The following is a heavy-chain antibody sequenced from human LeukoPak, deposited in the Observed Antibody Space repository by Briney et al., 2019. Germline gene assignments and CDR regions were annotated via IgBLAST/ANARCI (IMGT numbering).Heavy chain of an antibody. CDR2: IWYDGSNK. D-gene: IGHD2-2*01. CDR1: GFTFSSYG. V-gene: IGHV3-30*02. Sequence: HPGGSLRLSCAASGFTFSSYGMHWVRQAPGKGLEWVAVIWYDGSNKYYADSVKGRFTISRDNSKNTLYLQMNSLRAEDTAVYYCAKDHFRTSWQGIYYYYGMDVWGQGTTVTVSS. J-gene: IGHJ6*02. CDR3: AKDHFRTSWQGIYYYYGMDV.